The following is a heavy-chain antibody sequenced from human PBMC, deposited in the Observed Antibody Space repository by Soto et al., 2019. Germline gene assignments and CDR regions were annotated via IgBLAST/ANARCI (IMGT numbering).Heavy chain of an antibody. D-gene: IGHD3-10*01. CDR3: ARGGWFGEPTVFAP. V-gene: IGHV4-39*01. Sequence: SETLSLACTVSGGSISSSSYYWGWIRQPPGKGLEWIGSIYYSGSTYYNPSLKSRVTISVDTSKNQFSLKLSSVTAADTAVYYCARGGWFGEPTVFAPWGQGTLVTVSS. CDR2: IYYSGST. J-gene: IGHJ5*02. CDR1: GGSISSSSYY.